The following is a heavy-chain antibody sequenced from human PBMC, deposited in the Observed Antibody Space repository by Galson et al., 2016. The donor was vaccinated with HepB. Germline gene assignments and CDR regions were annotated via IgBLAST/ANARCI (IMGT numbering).Heavy chain of an antibody. V-gene: IGHV4-59*01. J-gene: IGHJ4*02. D-gene: IGHD1-26*01. CDR1: GGSISLYS. CDR3: AASDLVGAPASVFRY. CDR2: IFYDGSA. Sequence: SETLSLTCTVSGGSISLYSWSWIRQPPGKGLEWIGYIFYDGSANYNPSLKSRVAISSDTSENQFSLKVSSVTGADTAVYYCAASDLVGAPASVFRYWGQGFLATVSS.